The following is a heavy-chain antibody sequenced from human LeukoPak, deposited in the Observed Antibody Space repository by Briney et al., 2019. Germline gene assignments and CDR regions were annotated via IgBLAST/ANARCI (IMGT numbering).Heavy chain of an antibody. Sequence: SETLSLTCTVSGGTISGHYWSWIRQPPGKGLEWIGYIYYSGSTNYHPSLKSRVTTTVDTSKNQYSLKLTSVTAADTAVYYCAGSPARRKRFTSGYSYYYYMDVWGNGTTVTVSS. CDR2: IYYSGST. V-gene: IGHV4-59*11. CDR3: AGSPARRKRFTSGYSYYYYMDV. J-gene: IGHJ6*03. CDR1: GGTISGHY. D-gene: IGHD3-10*01.